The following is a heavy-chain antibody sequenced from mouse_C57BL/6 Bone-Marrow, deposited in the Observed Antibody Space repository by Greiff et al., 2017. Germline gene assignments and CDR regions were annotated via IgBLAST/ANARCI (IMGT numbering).Heavy chain of an antibody. D-gene: IGHD3-2*02. CDR3: ARGGYVPDD. CDR2: IDPSDSYT. Sequence: QVQLQQPGAELVMPGASVKLSCKASGYTFTSYWMHWVKQRPGQGLEWIGEIDPSDSYTNYNQKFQGKSTLTVDKSSSTAYMQLSSLTSEDSAVYYCARGGYVPDDWGPGTTLTVSS. V-gene: IGHV1-69*01. CDR1: GYTFTSYW. J-gene: IGHJ2*01.